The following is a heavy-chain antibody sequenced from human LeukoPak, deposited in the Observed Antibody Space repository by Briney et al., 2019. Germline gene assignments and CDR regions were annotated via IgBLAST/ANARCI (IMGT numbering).Heavy chain of an antibody. V-gene: IGHV1-18*01. Sequence: ASVKVSCKASGHTFTSYGISWVRQAPGQGLEWMGWISAYNGNTNYAQKLQGRVTMTTDTSTSTAYMELRSLRSDDTAVYYCAREGYSSGWYAIGYWGQGTLVTVSS. CDR1: GHTFTSYG. CDR2: ISAYNGNT. CDR3: AREGYSSGWYAIGY. D-gene: IGHD6-19*01. J-gene: IGHJ4*02.